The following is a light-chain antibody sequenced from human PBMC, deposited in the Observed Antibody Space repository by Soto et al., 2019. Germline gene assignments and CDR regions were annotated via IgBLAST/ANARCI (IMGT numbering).Light chain of an antibody. Sequence: QSALTQPASVSGSPGQPITISCTGTSSDIGTYNYVSWYQQHPGKAPKLMIYEVSNRPSGVSNRFSGSKSGNTASLTISGLQAEDEADYYCSSYTTSSTLNVVFGGGTKLTVL. CDR2: EVS. CDR1: SSDIGTYNY. V-gene: IGLV2-14*01. J-gene: IGLJ2*01. CDR3: SSYTTSSTLNVV.